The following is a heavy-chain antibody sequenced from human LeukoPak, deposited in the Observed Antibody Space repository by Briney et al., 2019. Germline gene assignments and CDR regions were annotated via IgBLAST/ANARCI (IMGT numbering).Heavy chain of an antibody. Sequence: ASETLSLTCTVSGGSISSYHWSWIRQPPGKGLQWIVFIYSSGSTNYNPSLESRVTISLDTSKNQFSLRVSSVTSAHTAVYYCARGNSGYDYAFDIWGQGTMVTVSS. CDR2: IYSSGST. J-gene: IGHJ3*02. CDR1: GGSISSYH. V-gene: IGHV4-59*01. D-gene: IGHD5-12*01. CDR3: ARGNSGYDYAFDI.